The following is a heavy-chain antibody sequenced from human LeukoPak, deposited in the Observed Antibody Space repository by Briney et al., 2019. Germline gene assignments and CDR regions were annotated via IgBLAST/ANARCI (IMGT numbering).Heavy chain of an antibody. CDR2: VYDIGST. Sequence: SETLSLTCTVSGGSIGSHYWTWIRQTPGKGLEWIGYVYDIGSTKYNPSLKSRVTISVDTSKNQVSLKLNSVTAADTAVYYCATQILLCHYYWGQGTLVTVSS. CDR1: GGSIGSHY. V-gene: IGHV4-59*08. CDR3: ATQILLCHYY. D-gene: IGHD2/OR15-2a*01. J-gene: IGHJ4*02.